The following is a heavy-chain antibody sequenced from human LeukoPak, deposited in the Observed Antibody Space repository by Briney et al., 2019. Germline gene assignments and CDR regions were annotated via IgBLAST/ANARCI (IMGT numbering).Heavy chain of an antibody. CDR2: ISGSGATT. Sequence: GGSLRLSCAASGFTFSSYAMSWVRQAPGKGLEWVSTISGSGATTYYADSVKGRFTISRDNSKNTLYLQVNNLRAEDTAVYYCAKEDDCNYIDSWGQGTLVTVSS. D-gene: IGHD2-21*01. V-gene: IGHV3-23*01. CDR1: GFTFSSYA. CDR3: AKEDDCNYIDS. J-gene: IGHJ4*02.